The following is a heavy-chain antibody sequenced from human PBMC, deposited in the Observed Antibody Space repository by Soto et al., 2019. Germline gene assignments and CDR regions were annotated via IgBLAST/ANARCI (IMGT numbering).Heavy chain of an antibody. J-gene: IGHJ3*02. CDR1: GFTLSDYA. Sequence: GGSLRLSCAASGFTLSDYAIHWVRQAPGKGLEWVAALSYDGSKEFYADSVKGRFTISRDSSKNTLFLQMDSLRTDDTAIYYCARLHITMIASDAFDIWGQGTMVTVSS. CDR2: LSYDGSKE. V-gene: IGHV3-30-3*01. CDR3: ARLHITMIASDAFDI. D-gene: IGHD3-22*01.